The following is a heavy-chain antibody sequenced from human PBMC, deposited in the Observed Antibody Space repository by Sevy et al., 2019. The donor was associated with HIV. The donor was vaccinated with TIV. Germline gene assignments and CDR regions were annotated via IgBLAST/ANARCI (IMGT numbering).Heavy chain of an antibody. Sequence: GGSLRLSCAASGFTFSDFYMSWIRQAPGKGLEWTSYISSSSSAIYYADSVKGRFSISRDDAKNSLYLQMNSLRADDTAVYYCARDRVGSYPGSDYWGQGTLVTVSS. CDR3: ARDRVGSYPGSDY. CDR1: GFTFSDFY. CDR2: ISSSSSAI. V-gene: IGHV3-11*01. J-gene: IGHJ4*02. D-gene: IGHD1-26*01.